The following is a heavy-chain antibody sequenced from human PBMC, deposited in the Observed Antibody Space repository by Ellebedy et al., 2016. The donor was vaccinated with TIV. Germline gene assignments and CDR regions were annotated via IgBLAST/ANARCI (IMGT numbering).Heavy chain of an antibody. Sequence: AASVKVSCKASGYTFTSYYLYWVRHAPGQGLVWMGIINPSGGSTTYAQKFQGRVTMTSDTSTSTVYMELSSLGSEDTAVYYCARDLPDGYHHYFDYWGQGTLVTVSS. CDR3: ARDLPDGYHHYFDY. J-gene: IGHJ4*02. CDR1: GYTFTSYY. D-gene: IGHD5-24*01. CDR2: INPSGGST. V-gene: IGHV1-46*01.